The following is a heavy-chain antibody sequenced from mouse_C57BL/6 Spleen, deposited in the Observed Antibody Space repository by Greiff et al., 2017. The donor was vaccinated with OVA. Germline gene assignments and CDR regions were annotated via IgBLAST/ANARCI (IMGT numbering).Heavy chain of an antibody. V-gene: IGHV1-69*01. CDR2: IDPSDSYT. D-gene: IGHD2-4*01. Sequence: QVQLKQPGAELVMPGASVKLSCKASGYTFTSYWMHWVKQRPGQGLEWIGEIDPSDSYTNYNQKFKGKSTLTVDKSSSTAYMQLSSLTSEDSAVYYCARGGITTFIRHAMDYWGQGASVTVSS. CDR3: ARGGITTFIRHAMDY. CDR1: GYTFTSYW. J-gene: IGHJ4*01.